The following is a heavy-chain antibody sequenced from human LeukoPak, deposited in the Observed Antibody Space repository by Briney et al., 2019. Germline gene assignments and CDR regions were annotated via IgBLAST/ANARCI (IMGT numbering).Heavy chain of an antibody. CDR1: GFTFDNYG. D-gene: IGHD3-9*01. V-gene: IGHV3-30*03. J-gene: IGHJ1*01. CDR2: ISYDGSNK. CDR3: ATDASLDMRGGSRR. Sequence: GGSLRLSCAASGFTFDNYGMHWVSQAPGQGLEWVAVISYDGSNKYYGDSVMGRFTISRDNSKNTLFLELNSLRAEDTAVYYCATDASLDMRGGSRRWREGTLVSVSS.